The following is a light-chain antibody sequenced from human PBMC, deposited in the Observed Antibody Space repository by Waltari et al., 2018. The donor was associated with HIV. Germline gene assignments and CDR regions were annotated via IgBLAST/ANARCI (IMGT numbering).Light chain of an antibody. CDR3: QVWDSSSDPWV. CDR2: DDS. CDR1: NIGSQR. Sequence: SYVLTQPPSVSVAPGKTARITCGGNNIGSQRVHWDQQKPGPAPVLVIYDDSDRPSGIPERFSGSNSGNTATLTISRVEAGDEADYYCQVWDSSSDPWVFGGGTKLTVL. V-gene: IGLV3-21*04. J-gene: IGLJ3*02.